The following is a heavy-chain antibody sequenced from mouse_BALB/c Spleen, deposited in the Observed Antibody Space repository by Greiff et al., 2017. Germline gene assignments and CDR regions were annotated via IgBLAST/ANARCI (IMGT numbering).Heavy chain of an antibody. V-gene: IGHV5-17*02. D-gene: IGHD4-1*01. CDR3: ARATAGTSVDY. CDR1: GFTFSSFG. CDR2: ISSGSSTI. Sequence: EVKLMESGGGLVQPGGSRKLSCAASGFTFSSFGMHWVRQAPEKGLEWVAYISSGSSTIYYADTVKGRFTISRDNPKNTLFLQMTSLRSEDTAMYYCARATAGTSVDYWGQGTTLTVSS. J-gene: IGHJ2*01.